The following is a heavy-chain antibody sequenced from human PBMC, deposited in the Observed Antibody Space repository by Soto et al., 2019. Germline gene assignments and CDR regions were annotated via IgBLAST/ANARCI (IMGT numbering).Heavy chain of an antibody. D-gene: IGHD3-3*01. CDR3: AKVYDFWSGYWSAFDGMHX. J-gene: IGHJ6*02. CDR1: GFTFSSYA. CDR2: ISGSGGST. V-gene: IGHV3-23*01. Sequence: LRLSCAASGFTFSSYAMSWFRQAPGKGLEWVSAISGSGGSTYYADSLKGRFTISRDNSKTTLYLQMNSLRAEDTPVYYCAKVYDFWSGYWSAFDGMHXWGQGTTVTVS.